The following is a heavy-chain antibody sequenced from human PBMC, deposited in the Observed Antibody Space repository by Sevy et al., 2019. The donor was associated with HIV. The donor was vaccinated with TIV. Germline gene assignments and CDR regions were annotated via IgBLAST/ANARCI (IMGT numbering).Heavy chain of an antibody. V-gene: IGHV1-18*01. Sequence: ASVKVSCKASGYTFTRYGITWVRQAPGQGLQWMGWSSAYNGTTNYAQKLQGRVTMTTDTSTSTVYMELRRLRSDDTAVYYCARDRNNYDSSGYPKGFDVWGQGTTVTVSS. CDR2: SSAYNGTT. CDR1: GYTFTRYG. D-gene: IGHD3-22*01. CDR3: ARDRNNYDSSGYPKGFDV. J-gene: IGHJ6*02.